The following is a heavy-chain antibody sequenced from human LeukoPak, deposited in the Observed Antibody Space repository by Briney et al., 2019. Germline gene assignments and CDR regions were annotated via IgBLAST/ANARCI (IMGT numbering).Heavy chain of an antibody. Sequence: PSETLSLTCAVSGYSISSGYYWAWLRQFPGKGLEWIGSIFHSGSTYDNPSLKSRVGTSVDASKNHFSLTLTSVTAADTAVYHCARHMTTDMLDAFDIWGQGTMVIISS. CDR1: GYSISSGYY. CDR3: ARHMTTDMLDAFDI. V-gene: IGHV4-38-2*01. J-gene: IGHJ3*02. CDR2: IFHSGST. D-gene: IGHD3-10*02.